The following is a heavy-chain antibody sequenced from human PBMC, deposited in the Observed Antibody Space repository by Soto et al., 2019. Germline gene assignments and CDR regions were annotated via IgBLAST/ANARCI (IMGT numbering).Heavy chain of an antibody. D-gene: IGHD2-2*01. J-gene: IGHJ4*02. CDR2: IYHSGST. CDR1: SGSISSSNW. CDR3: ARVQNGGQDIVVVPAAMMSPFDY. V-gene: IGHV4-4*02. Sequence: SETLSLTCAVSSGSISSSNWWSWGRQPPGKGLEWIGEIYHSGSTNYNPSLKSRVTISEDKSKNQFSLKLSSVTAADTAVYYCARVQNGGQDIVVVPAAMMSPFDYWGQGTLVTVSS.